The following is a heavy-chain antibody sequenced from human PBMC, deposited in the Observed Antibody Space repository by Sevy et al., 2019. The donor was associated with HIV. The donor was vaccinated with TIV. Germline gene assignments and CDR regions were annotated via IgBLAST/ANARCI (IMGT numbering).Heavy chain of an antibody. CDR3: TTELVGQWLAIIFDY. D-gene: IGHD6-19*01. Sequence: GGSLRLSCAASGFTFSNAWMSWVRQAPGKGLEWVGRIKSKTDGGTTDYAAHVKGRFTISRDDSKNTLYLQMNSLKTEDTAVYYCTTELVGQWLAIIFDYWGQGTLVTVSS. CDR2: IKSKTDGGTT. CDR1: GFTFSNAW. J-gene: IGHJ4*02. V-gene: IGHV3-15*01.